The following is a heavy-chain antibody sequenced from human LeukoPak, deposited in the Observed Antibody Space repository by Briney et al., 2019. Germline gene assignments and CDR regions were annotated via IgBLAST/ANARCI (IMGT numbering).Heavy chain of an antibody. Sequence: SETLSLTCTVSGGSISSYYWSWIRQPPGKGLEWIGYIYYSGSTNYNPSLKSRVTISVDTSKNQLSLKLSSVTAADTAVYYCARDKALGDAFDIWGQGTMVTVSS. CDR1: GGSISSYY. V-gene: IGHV4-59*01. CDR2: IYYSGST. J-gene: IGHJ3*02. CDR3: ARDKALGDAFDI. D-gene: IGHD3-16*01.